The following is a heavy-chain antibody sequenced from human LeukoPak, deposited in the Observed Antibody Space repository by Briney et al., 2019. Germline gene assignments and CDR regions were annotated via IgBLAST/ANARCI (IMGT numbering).Heavy chain of an antibody. V-gene: IGHV3-11*06. D-gene: IGHD6-13*01. CDR2: ISSSSSYT. CDR1: GFTFSDYY. Sequence: PGGSLRLSCAASGFTFSDYYMSWIRQAPGKGLVWASYISSSSSYTNYADSVKGRFTISRDNAKNSLYLQMNSLRAEDTAVYYCARVEQQLANFDYWGQGTLVTVSS. J-gene: IGHJ4*02. CDR3: ARVEQQLANFDY.